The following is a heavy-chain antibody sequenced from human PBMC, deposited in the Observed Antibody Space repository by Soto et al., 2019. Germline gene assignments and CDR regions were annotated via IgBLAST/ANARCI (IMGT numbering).Heavy chain of an antibody. CDR2: IKKDGSEK. V-gene: IGHV3-7*01. Sequence: EVQLVESGGGLVQPGGSLRLSCAASGFTFSSYWMSWVRQAPGKGLEWVANIKKDGSEKYYVDSVKGRFTISRDNAKNSLYLQMNSLRAEDTAVYYCARGLDCSGGSCYATTRYFDLWGRGTLVTVSS. CDR1: GFTFSSYW. D-gene: IGHD2-15*01. CDR3: ARGLDCSGGSCYATTRYFDL. J-gene: IGHJ2*01.